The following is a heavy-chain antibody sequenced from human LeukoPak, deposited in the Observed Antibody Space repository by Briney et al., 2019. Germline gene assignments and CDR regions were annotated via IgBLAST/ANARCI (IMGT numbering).Heavy chain of an antibody. V-gene: IGHV3-30-3*01. D-gene: IGHD2-2*01. J-gene: IGHJ6*03. CDR3: ARTIVPTAVYYYYNMDV. CDR1: GLSFSKYA. CDR2: MSYDGSNK. Sequence: GGSLRLSCVASGLSFSKYAMHWVRQAPGKGLEWVAVMSYDGSNKYYADSVKGRFTISRDNSKNTLYLQMNTLKSEDTAVYYCARTIVPTAVYYYYNMDVWGKGATVTVSS.